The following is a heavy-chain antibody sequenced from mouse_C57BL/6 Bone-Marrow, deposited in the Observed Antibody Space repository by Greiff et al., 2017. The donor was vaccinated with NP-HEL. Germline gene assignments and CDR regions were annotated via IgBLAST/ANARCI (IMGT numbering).Heavy chain of an antibody. CDR3: ARVYDYAPYYAMDY. Sequence: VQLQQSGPVLVKPGASVKMSCKASGYTFTDYYMNWVKQSHGKSLEWIGVINPYNGGTSYNQKFKGKATLTVDKSSSTAYMELNSLTSEDSAVYYCARVYDYAPYYAMDYWGQGTSVTVSS. CDR1: GYTFTDYY. J-gene: IGHJ4*01. V-gene: IGHV1-19*01. CDR2: INPYNGGT. D-gene: IGHD2-4*01.